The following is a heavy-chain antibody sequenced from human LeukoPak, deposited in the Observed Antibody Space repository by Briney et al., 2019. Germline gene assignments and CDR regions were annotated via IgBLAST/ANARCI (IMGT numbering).Heavy chain of an antibody. CDR3: ARDTHDAFDI. J-gene: IGHJ3*02. CDR1: GGSFSSGSYY. CDR2: IYYSGST. Sequence: PSETLSLTCTVSGGSFSSGSYYWSWIRQPPGKGLEWIGYIYYSGSTNYNPSLKSRVTISVDTSKNQFSLKLSSVTAADTAVYYCARDTHDAFDIWGQGTMVTVSS. V-gene: IGHV4-61*01.